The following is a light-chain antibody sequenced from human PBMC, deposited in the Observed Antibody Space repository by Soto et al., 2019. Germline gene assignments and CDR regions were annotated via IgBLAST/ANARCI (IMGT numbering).Light chain of an antibody. CDR2: AAS. Sequence: DIQLTQSPSFLSASVGDRVTITCRASQGISSDLAWYQQRPGKAPKLLIYAASTLQSGVPSRFSGSGSGTDFTLTISSLQPEDLATYCCQHLNNYPPYTFGQWTKLEIK. CDR1: QGISSD. V-gene: IGKV1-9*01. J-gene: IGKJ2*01. CDR3: QHLNNYPPYT.